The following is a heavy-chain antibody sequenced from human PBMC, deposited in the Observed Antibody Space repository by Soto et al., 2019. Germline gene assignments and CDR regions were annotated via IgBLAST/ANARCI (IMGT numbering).Heavy chain of an antibody. Sequence: SGPTLVNATQTLTLTCTFSGFSLSTSGVGVGWIRQPPGKALEWLALIYWNDDKRYSPSLKSRLTITKDTSKNQVVLTMTNMDPVDTARYYCAHLKLLRLGELSLFSPGPYGMDVWGQGTTVTVSS. J-gene: IGHJ6*01. D-gene: IGHD3-16*02. CDR2: IYWNDDK. CDR3: AHLKLLRLGELSLFSPGPYGMDV. V-gene: IGHV2-5*01. CDR1: GFSLSTSGVG.